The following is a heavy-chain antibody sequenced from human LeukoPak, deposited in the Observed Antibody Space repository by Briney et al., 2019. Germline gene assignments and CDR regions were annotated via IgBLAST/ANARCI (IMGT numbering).Heavy chain of an antibody. CDR1: GFTFSSDW. V-gene: IGHV3-7*01. CDR2: INERGSER. Sequence: GGSLRLSCATSGFTFSSDWMNWDRQAPGKGLEWVASINERGSERYYVDSVKGRFTISRDDAKKSVYLQMNSLRAEDTAVYYCARVTWTGVADWGQGTLVTVSS. D-gene: IGHD3/OR15-3a*01. CDR3: ARVTWTGVAD. J-gene: IGHJ4*02.